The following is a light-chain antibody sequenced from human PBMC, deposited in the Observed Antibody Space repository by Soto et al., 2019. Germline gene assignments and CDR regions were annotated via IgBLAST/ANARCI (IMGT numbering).Light chain of an antibody. CDR3: QQYNRYSPK. CDR1: QSISSW. CDR2: DAS. J-gene: IGKJ1*01. Sequence: DIQMTQSPSTLSASVGDRVTITCRASQSISSWLAWYQQKPGKAPKLLIYDASSLESGVPSRFSGSGSGTEFTLTISSLQPDDFATYYCQQYNRYSPKFGQGAKVDIK. V-gene: IGKV1-5*01.